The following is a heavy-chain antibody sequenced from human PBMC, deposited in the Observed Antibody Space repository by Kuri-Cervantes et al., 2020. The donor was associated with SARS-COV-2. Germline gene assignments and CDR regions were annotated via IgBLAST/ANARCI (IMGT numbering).Heavy chain of an antibody. V-gene: IGHV3-21*01. J-gene: IGHJ6*03. Sequence: GESLKISCAASEFTFSSYSMNWVRQAPGKGLEWVSSISSSSSYIYYADSVKGRFTISRDNAKNSLYLQMNSLRAEDTAVYYCARGTIVVVPAPILGLGPYYSCYYMDVCGKGTTVTVSS. CDR2: ISSSSSYI. D-gene: IGHD2-2*01. CDR1: EFTFSSYS. CDR3: ARGTIVVVPAPILGLGPYYSCYYMDV.